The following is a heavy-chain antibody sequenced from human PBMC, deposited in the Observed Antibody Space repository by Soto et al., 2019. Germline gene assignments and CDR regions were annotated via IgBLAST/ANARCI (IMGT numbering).Heavy chain of an antibody. CDR3: ARDTESEPYSSGWYHWFDP. CDR1: SGSISSSSNH. D-gene: IGHD6-19*01. CDR2: IYHSGST. Sequence: SETLSLTCTVSSGSISSSSNHWGWIRQPPGKGLEWIGDIYHSGSTNYNPSLKSRVTISVDTSKNQFSLKLSSVTAADTAVYYCARDTESEPYSSGWYHWFDPWGQGTLVTVSS. J-gene: IGHJ5*02. V-gene: IGHV4-39*07.